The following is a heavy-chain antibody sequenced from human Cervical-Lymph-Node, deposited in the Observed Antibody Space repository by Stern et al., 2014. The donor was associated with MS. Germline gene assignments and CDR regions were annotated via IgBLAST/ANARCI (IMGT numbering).Heavy chain of an antibody. CDR2: ATYDGSDQ. D-gene: IGHD3-10*01. Sequence: VQLVEYGGGVVQPGKSLRLSCAASGFTFSDYGMHWVRQAPGKGLEWVALATYDGSDQYYAESVKGRFTVSRDNSKNTVLLQMNGLRPEDTAVYFCARDRGLTHYFYGMDVWGQGTTVTVSS. CDR3: ARDRGLTHYFYGMDV. V-gene: IGHV3-30*03. CDR1: GFTFSDYG. J-gene: IGHJ6*02.